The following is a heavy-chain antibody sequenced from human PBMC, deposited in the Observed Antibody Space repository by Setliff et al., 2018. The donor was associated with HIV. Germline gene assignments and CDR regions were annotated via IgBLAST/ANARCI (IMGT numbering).Heavy chain of an antibody. D-gene: IGHD3-10*01. J-gene: IGHJ6*02. CDR3: ARARYIVIRGDAGMDV. CDR1: GGSFSGYY. Sequence: SETLSLTCAVYGGSFSGYYWSWIRQPPGKGLEWIGEVTHSGRTNYNPSLESRVTTSVDTSKNQVSLKLSSVTASDTAVYYCARARYIVIRGDAGMDVWGPGTTVTVSS. CDR2: VTHSGRT. V-gene: IGHV4-34*01.